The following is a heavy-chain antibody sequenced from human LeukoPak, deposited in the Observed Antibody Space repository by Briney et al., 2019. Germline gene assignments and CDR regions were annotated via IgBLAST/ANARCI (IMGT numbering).Heavy chain of an antibody. CDR1: GFTFSSYS. V-gene: IGHV3-48*01. CDR3: ARRIGKYYYDSSGYLG. D-gene: IGHD3-22*01. CDR2: ISSSSSTI. Sequence: PGGSLRLSCAASGFTFSSYSMNWVRQAPGKGLEWVSYISSSSSTIYYADSVKGRFTISRDNSKNTLYLQMNSLRAEDTAVYYCARRIGKYYYDSSGYLGWGQGTLVTVSS. J-gene: IGHJ4*02.